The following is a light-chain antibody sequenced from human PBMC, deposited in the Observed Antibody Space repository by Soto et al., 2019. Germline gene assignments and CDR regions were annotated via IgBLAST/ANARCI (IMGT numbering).Light chain of an antibody. CDR2: DNN. CDR3: GTWDSSLSAYV. J-gene: IGLJ1*01. V-gene: IGLV1-51*01. Sequence: QAVLTQPPSVSAAPGQKVTISCSGSSSNIGNNYVSWYQQFPGTAPKLLIYDNNKRPSGIPDRFSGSKSGTSATLGITGLQTGDEADYYCGTWDSSLSAYVFGTGTQLTVL. CDR1: SSNIGNNY.